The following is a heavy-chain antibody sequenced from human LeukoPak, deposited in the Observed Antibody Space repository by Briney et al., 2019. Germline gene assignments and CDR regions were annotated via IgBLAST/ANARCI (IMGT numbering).Heavy chain of an antibody. CDR3: ATGTRDIVVVVAATFSDYGMDV. Sequence: GESLRISCKGSGYSFTSYWISWVRQMPGKGLEWMGRIDPSDSYTNYSPSFQGHVTISADKSISTAYLQWSSLKASDTAMYYCATGTRDIVVVVAATFSDYGMDVWDKGTTVTVSS. V-gene: IGHV5-10-1*01. CDR1: GYSFTSYW. D-gene: IGHD2-15*01. J-gene: IGHJ6*04. CDR2: IDPSDSYT.